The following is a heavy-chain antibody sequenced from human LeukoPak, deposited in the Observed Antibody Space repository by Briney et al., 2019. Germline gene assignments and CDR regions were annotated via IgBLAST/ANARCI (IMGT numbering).Heavy chain of an antibody. CDR2: ISYDGSNK. CDR1: GFTFSSYA. J-gene: IGHJ4*02. Sequence: GRSLRLSCAASGFTFSSYAMHWVRQAPGKGLEWVAVISYDGSNKYYADSVKGRFTISRDNSKNTLYLQMNSLRAEDTAVYYCARGTTLKTYYYDSSATFDYWGQGTPVTVSS. CDR3: ARGTTLKTYYYDSSATFDY. V-gene: IGHV3-30-3*01. D-gene: IGHD3-22*01.